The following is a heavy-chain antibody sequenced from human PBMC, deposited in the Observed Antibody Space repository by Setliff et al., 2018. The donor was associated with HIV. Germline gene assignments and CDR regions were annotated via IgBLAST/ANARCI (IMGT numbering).Heavy chain of an antibody. J-gene: IGHJ4*02. CDR2: IYHSGST. CDR1: GGSISSGGYS. Sequence: SEILSLTCAVSGGSISSGGYSWSWIRQPPGKGLEWIGYIYHSGSTYYNPSLKSRVTISVDRSKNQFSLKLSSVTAADTAVYYCARDYGANWGQGTLVTVSS. CDR3: ARDYGAN. D-gene: IGHD3-10*01. V-gene: IGHV4-30-2*01.